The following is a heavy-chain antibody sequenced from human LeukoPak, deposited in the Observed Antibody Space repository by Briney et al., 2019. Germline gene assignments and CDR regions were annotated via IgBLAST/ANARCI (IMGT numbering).Heavy chain of an antibody. Sequence: ASVKVSCTAPGYTFSSYGISWVRQAPGQGLEWMAWISAYNGKTNYAQKLRGRVTMTTDTSTSTAYMELRSLRSDDTAIYYCARDRNPYYDGSGYGYCWGQGTLVTVSS. D-gene: IGHD3-22*01. J-gene: IGHJ4*02. V-gene: IGHV1-18*01. CDR2: ISAYNGKT. CDR1: GYTFSSYG. CDR3: ARDRNPYYDGSGYGYC.